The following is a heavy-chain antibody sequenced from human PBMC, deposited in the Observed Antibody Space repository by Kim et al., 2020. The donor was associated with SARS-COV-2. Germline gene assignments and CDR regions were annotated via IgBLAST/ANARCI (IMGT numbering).Heavy chain of an antibody. CDR3: ANIYYYGSGSYYNVLDY. CDR2: ISYDGSNK. J-gene: IGHJ4*02. CDR1: GFTFSSYG. V-gene: IGHV3-30*18. D-gene: IGHD3-10*01. Sequence: GGSLRLSCAASGFTFSSYGMHWVRQAPGKGLEWVAVISYDGSNKYYADSVKGRFTISRDNSKNTLYLQMNSLRAEDTAVYYCANIYYYGSGSYYNVLDYWGQGTLVTVSS.